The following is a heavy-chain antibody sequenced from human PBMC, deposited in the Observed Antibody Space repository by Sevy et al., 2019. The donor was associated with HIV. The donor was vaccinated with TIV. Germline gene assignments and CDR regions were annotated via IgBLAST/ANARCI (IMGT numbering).Heavy chain of an antibody. V-gene: IGHV3-30*03. CDR2: VSYDGSSK. CDR1: GFTFRNFG. Sequence: GGSLRLSCVGSGFTFRNFGVHWLRQAPGKGLEWLSVVSYDGSSKYYVDSVKGRFIVSRDNSKNTLYLQMNSLRTGDKAVYSCAGGGYGDYYYYGVDVWGQGTTVTVSS. CDR3: AGGGYGDYYYYGVDV. J-gene: IGHJ6*02. D-gene: IGHD5-18*01.